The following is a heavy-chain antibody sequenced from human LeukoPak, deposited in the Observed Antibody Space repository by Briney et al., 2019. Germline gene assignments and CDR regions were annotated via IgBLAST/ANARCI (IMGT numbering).Heavy chain of an antibody. CDR1: GYTFTGYY. V-gene: IGHV1-2*02. D-gene: IGHD3-22*01. J-gene: IGHJ3*02. CDR2: INPNSGGT. CDR3: ASKSSSGYYSDAFDI. Sequence: ASVNVSCKASGYTFTGYYMHWVRQAPGQGLEWMGWINPNSGGTNYAQKFQGRVTMTRDTSISTAYMELSRLRSDDTAVYYCASKSSSGYYSDAFDIWGQGTMVTVSS.